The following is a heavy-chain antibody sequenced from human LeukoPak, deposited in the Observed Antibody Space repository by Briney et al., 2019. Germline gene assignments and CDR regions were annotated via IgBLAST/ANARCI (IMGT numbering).Heavy chain of an antibody. CDR2: ISYDGSNK. D-gene: IGHD6-19*01. CDR3: AKDRQFAAVAGTFDY. V-gene: IGHV3-30*18. Sequence: GGSLRLSCAASGFTFSSYGMHWVRQAPGKGLEWVAVISYDGSNKYYAGSVKGRFAISRDNSKNTLYLQMNSLRAEDTAVYYCAKDRQFAAVAGTFDYWGQGTLVTVSS. J-gene: IGHJ4*02. CDR1: GFTFSSYG.